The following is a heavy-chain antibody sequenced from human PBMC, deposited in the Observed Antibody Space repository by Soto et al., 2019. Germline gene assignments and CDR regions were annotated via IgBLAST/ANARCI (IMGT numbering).Heavy chain of an antibody. Sequence: GGSLRLSCVGSGFIFSGYWMSWVRQAPGKGLEWVANIKSDGSETYHVDSVKGRFTISRDNAKNSLYLQMNSLRAEDTAIYYCARVDIIGTFRRLFDYWGQGTLVTVSS. D-gene: IGHD1-7*01. CDR1: GFIFSGYW. CDR2: IKSDGSET. V-gene: IGHV3-7*05. CDR3: ARVDIIGTFRRLFDY. J-gene: IGHJ4*02.